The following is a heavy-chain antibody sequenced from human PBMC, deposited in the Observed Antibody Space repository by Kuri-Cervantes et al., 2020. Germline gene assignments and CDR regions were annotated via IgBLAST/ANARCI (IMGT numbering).Heavy chain of an antibody. V-gene: IGHV4-34*01. D-gene: IGHD3-22*01. Sequence: SQTLSLTCVVSGGSFYGYYWGWVRQPPGKGLEWIGEINSSGSTKSNTSLKSRVSLSVDTSKNQFSLKLISVTAADTAVYYCARLDSSGYQTIDYWGQGTLVTVSS. J-gene: IGHJ4*02. CDR2: INSSGST. CDR1: GGSFYGYY. CDR3: ARLDSSGYQTIDY.